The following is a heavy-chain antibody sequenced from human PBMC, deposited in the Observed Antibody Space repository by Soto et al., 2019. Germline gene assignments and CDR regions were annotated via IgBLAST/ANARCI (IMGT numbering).Heavy chain of an antibody. D-gene: IGHD2-8*01. CDR1: GYSFTDYH. CDR3: ARGDSTDCSNGVCAFFYNHDMDV. CDR2: INPKSGGT. V-gene: IGHV1-2*04. J-gene: IGHJ6*02. Sequence: QVQLVQSGAEVKKPGASVKVSCKASGYSFTDYHIHWVRQAPGQGLEWLGRINPKSGGTSTAQKFQGWVTMTPDTSSSTASMELTSPTSADTAIYYCARGDSTDCSNGVCAFFYNHDMDVWGQGTTVTVSS.